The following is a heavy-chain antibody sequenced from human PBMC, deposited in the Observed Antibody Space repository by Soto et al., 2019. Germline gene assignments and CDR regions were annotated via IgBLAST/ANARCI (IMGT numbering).Heavy chain of an antibody. CDR1: GGSISSGGYY. CDR2: IDYRGTT. CDR3: ARGGATVPGYVYWFDP. V-gene: IGHV4-31*03. Sequence: QVQLQESGPGLVTPSQTLSLTCTVSGGSISSGGYYWTWLRQDPGKGLEGFGYIDYRGTTFYNPSLRSRLAISVDTSKNQFSLRLTSVTVADTAVYYCARGGATVPGYVYWFDPWGQGALVTVSS. D-gene: IGHD5-12*01. J-gene: IGHJ5*02.